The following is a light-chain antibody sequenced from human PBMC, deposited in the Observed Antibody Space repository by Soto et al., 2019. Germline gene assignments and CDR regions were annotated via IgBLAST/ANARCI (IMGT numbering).Light chain of an antibody. CDR1: QGIRND. J-gene: IGKJ2*01. CDR3: LQNNSFPFT. Sequence: DIQMTQSPSSLSASVGDRVTITCRASQGIRNDLGWFQQKPGKAPKRLIYAASSLQSGVPSRLSGSRSGIKFTLTFPSPQPEDFGTYYCLQNNSFPFTFGQGTK. V-gene: IGKV1-17*01. CDR2: AAS.